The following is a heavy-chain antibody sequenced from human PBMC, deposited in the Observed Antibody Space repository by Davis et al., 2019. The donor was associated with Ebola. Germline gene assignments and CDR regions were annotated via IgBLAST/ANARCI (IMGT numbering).Heavy chain of an antibody. CDR2: ISSNGGST. V-gene: IGHV3-64*01. CDR3: ARVPSGWYYFDY. D-gene: IGHD6-19*01. Sequence: GESLKISCAASGFTFSSYAMHWVRQAPGKGLEYVSAISSNGGSTYYANSVKGRFTISRDNSKNTLYLQMGSLRAEDMAVYYCARVPSGWYYFDYWGQGTLVTVSS. CDR1: GFTFSSYA. J-gene: IGHJ4*02.